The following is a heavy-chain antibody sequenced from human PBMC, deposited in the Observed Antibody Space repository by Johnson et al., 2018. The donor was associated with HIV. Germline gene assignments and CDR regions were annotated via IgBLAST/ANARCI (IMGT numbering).Heavy chain of an antibody. Sequence: QVQLVESGGGVVQPGRSLRLSCVVSGFTFSSYGIHWVRQAPGKGLEWVAFISYDGNNKYYADSMKGRFTISRDNSKNTLYLQMNSLRTEDTAMYYCAKSGRSFWGVNSHDAFDIWGHGTKVTVSS. J-gene: IGHJ3*02. CDR2: ISYDGNNK. CDR1: GFTFSSYG. V-gene: IGHV3-30*18. CDR3: AKSGRSFWGVNSHDAFDI. D-gene: IGHD1-26*01.